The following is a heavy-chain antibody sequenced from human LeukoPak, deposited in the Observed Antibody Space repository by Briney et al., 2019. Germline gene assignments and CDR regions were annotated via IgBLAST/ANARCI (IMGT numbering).Heavy chain of an antibody. V-gene: IGHV1-69*05. CDR1: GGTFSSYA. J-gene: IGHJ4*02. CDR2: IIPIFGTA. CDR3: ARDHYYYDSSGYDY. D-gene: IGHD3-22*01. Sequence: SSVKVSCKASGGTFSSYAIIWVRQAPGQGLERVGRIIPIFGTANYAQKFQGRVAITTDESTSTAYMELSSLRSEDTAVYYCARDHYYYDSSGYDYWGQGTLVTVAS.